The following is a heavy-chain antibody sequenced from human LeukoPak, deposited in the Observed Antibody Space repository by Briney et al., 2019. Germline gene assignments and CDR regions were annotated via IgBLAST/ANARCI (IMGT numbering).Heavy chain of an antibody. D-gene: IGHD3-22*01. Sequence: ESGPALVKPTQTLTLTCTLSGFSLSTSGMCVSWIRQPPGKALEWLARIDWDDDKYYSTSLKTRLTISKDTSKNQVVFTMTNMDPVDTATYYCARIGYYDSSGYYYDHFDYWGQGTLVTVSS. CDR1: GFSLSTSGMC. CDR2: IDWDDDK. CDR3: ARIGYYDSSGYYYDHFDY. V-gene: IGHV2-70*11. J-gene: IGHJ4*02.